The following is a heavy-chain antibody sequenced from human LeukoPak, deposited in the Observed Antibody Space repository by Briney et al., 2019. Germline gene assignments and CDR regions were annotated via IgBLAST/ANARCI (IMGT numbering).Heavy chain of an antibody. CDR1: GYTFTGYY. V-gene: IGHV1-2*02. D-gene: IGHD3-9*01. J-gene: IGHJ5*02. CDR3: ARNYDILTGGWFDP. Sequence: ASVKVSCKASGYTFTGYYMHWVRQAPGQGLERMGWINPNSGGTNYARKFQGRVTMTRDTSISTAYMELSRLRSDDTAVYYCARNYDILTGGWFDPWGQGTLVTVSS. CDR2: INPNSGGT.